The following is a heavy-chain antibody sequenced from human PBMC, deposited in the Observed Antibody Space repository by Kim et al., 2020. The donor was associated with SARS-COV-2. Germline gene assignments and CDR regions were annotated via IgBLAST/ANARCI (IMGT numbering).Heavy chain of an antibody. CDR2: IIPILGIA. D-gene: IGHD5-18*01. V-gene: IGHV1-69*04. CDR1: GVTFTSYA. CDR3: ARVPTAGAYSYCPMDY. Sequence: SVKVSCKASGVTFTSYAISWVRQAPGQGLEWMGRIIPILGIANYAQKFQGRVTITADKSTSTAYMELSSLRSEDTAVYYCARVPTAGAYSYCPMDYWGQGTLVTVSS. J-gene: IGHJ4*02.